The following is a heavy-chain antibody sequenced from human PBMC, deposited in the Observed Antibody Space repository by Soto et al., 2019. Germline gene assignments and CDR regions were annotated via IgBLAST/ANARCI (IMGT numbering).Heavy chain of an antibody. CDR1: GGSISSGGYS. CDR2: IYHSGST. D-gene: IGHD3-22*01. Sequence: QLQLQESGSGLVKPSQTLSLTCAVSGGSISSGGYSWSWIRQPPGKGLEWIGYIYHSGSTYYNPSLKSRAPISGDGSKNQFSLKLSSGPAADTAVYYCPSSNYDSPIPLYSGGQGTLVTFSP. J-gene: IGHJ5*01. V-gene: IGHV4-30-2*01. CDR3: PSSNYDSPIPLYS.